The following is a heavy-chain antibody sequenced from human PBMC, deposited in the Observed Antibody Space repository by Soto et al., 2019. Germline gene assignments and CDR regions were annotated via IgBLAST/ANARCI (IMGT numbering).Heavy chain of an antibody. V-gene: IGHV1-18*01. D-gene: IGHD3-22*01. CDR3: AWAVVVYNWFDP. J-gene: IGHJ5*02. CDR2: ISAYNGNT. Sequence: ASVKVSCKASGYTFTSYGISWVRQAPGQGLEWVGWISAYNGNTNYAQKLQGRVTMTTDTSTSTAYMELRSLRSDDTAVYYCAWAVVVYNWFDPWGQGTLVTVSS. CDR1: GYTFTSYG.